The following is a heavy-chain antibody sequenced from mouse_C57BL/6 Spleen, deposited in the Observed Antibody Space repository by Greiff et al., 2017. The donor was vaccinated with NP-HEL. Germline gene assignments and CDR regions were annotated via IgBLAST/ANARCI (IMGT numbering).Heavy chain of an antibody. D-gene: IGHD2-4*01. CDR2: IDPSDSYT. Sequence: VQLQQPGAELVKPGASVKLSCKASGYTFTSYWMQWVKQRPGQGLEWIGEIDPSDSYTNYNQKFKGKATLTVDTSSSTAYMQLSSLTSEDSAVYYCARNGDYDVYYAMDYWGQGTSVTVSS. CDR1: GYTFTSYW. J-gene: IGHJ4*01. CDR3: ARNGDYDVYYAMDY. V-gene: IGHV1-50*01.